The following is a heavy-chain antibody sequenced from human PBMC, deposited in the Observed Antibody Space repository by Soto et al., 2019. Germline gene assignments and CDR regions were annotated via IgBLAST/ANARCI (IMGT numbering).Heavy chain of an antibody. V-gene: IGHV4-4*07. CDR1: GGSISSYY. CDR3: ARDASNILWFGELWRTGENWFDP. CDR2: IYTSGST. Sequence: SETLSLTCTVSGGSISSYYWSWIRQPAGKGLEWIGRIYTSGSTNYNPSLKSRVTMSVDTSKNQFSLKLSSVTAADTAVYYCARDASNILWFGELWRTGENWFDPWGQGTLVTVSS. J-gene: IGHJ5*02. D-gene: IGHD3-10*01.